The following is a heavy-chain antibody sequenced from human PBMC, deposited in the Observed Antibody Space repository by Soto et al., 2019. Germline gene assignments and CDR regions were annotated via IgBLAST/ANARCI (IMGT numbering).Heavy chain of an antibody. V-gene: IGHV4-59*01. CDR2: IYYSGST. CDR3: ARGEGSPYYGMDV. J-gene: IGHJ6*02. CDR1: GGSISSYY. D-gene: IGHD1-26*01. Sequence: LSLTCTVSGGSISSYYWSWIRQPPGKGLEWIGYIYYSGSTNYNPSLKSRVTISVDTSKNQFSLKLSSVTAADTAMYYCARGEGSPYYGMDVWGQGTTVTVSS.